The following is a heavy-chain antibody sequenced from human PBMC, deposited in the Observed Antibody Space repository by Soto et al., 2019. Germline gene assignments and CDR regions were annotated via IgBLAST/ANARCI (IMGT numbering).Heavy chain of an antibody. CDR2: ISGSGGNT. J-gene: IGHJ4*02. V-gene: IGHV3-23*01. D-gene: IGHD3-22*01. CDR1: GFTFSSYA. Sequence: GGSLRLSCAASGFTFSSYAMSWVRQAPGKGLEWVSAISGSGGNTYYADSVKGRFTISRDNSKNTLYLQVNSLRAEDTAVYYCAKGHYYDSSYDYWGQGTLVTVSS. CDR3: AKGHYYDSSYDY.